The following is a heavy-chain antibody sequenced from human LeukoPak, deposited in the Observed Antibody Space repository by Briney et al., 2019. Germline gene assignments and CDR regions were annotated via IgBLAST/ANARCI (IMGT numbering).Heavy chain of an antibody. CDR1: GFTFSSYW. Sequence: PGGSLRLSCAASGFTFSSYWMSWVRQAPGKGLEWVANIKQDGSEKYYVDSVKGRFTISRDNAKNSLYLQMNSLRAEDTAVYYCAREGDYDFWSGHWLDYWGQGTLVTVSS. CDR2: IKQDGSEK. D-gene: IGHD3-3*01. CDR3: AREGDYDFWSGHWLDY. J-gene: IGHJ4*02. V-gene: IGHV3-7*01.